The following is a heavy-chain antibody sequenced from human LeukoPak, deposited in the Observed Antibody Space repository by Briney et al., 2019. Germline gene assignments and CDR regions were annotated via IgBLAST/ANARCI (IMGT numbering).Heavy chain of an antibody. CDR1: GFSVSSDY. CDR2: IYSGGTT. CDR3: AKGYSSSWVHDAFDI. D-gene: IGHD6-13*01. J-gene: IGHJ3*02. Sequence: GGSLRLSCAASGFSVSSDYMTWVRQAPGKGLDWVSVIYSGGTTIYADSVKGRFTISRDNSKNTLYLQMNSLRAEDTAVYYCAKGYSSSWVHDAFDIWGQGTMVTVSS. V-gene: IGHV3-66*01.